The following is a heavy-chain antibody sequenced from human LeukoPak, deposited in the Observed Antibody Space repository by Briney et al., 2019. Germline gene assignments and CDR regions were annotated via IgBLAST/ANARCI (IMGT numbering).Heavy chain of an antibody. CDR2: ISTSSSYI. D-gene: IGHD6-19*01. J-gene: IGHJ4*02. V-gene: IGHV3-21*01. CDR1: GFTFSTYA. Sequence: GGSLRLSCTASGFTFSTYAMSWVRQAPGKGLEWVSFISTSSSYIYHGDSVKGRFTISRDNAKNSLYLQMNSLRAEDTAVYYCARADTTGWYFDYWGQGTLVTVSS. CDR3: ARADTTGWYFDY.